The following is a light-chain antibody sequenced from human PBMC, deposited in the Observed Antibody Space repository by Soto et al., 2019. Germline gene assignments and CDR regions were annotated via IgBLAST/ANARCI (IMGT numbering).Light chain of an antibody. CDR3: LQHNSYPLT. J-gene: IGKJ4*01. CDR2: PAS. Sequence: DIQMTQSPSSLSASLGDRVTITCRASQDISNDLGWYQQKPGKAPKRLIYPASSFQSGVPSRFSGSGSGTDFTLTISSLQHEDFATYYCLQHNSYPLTFGGGTKVDIK. CDR1: QDISND. V-gene: IGKV1-17*01.